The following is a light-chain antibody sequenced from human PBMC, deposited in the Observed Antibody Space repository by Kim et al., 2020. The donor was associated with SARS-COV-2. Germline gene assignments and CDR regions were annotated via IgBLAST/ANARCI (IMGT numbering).Light chain of an antibody. CDR3: QQRSNWPLT. J-gene: IGKJ4*01. CDR2: DAS. Sequence: FSPEETATLSCRASQSVSSYLAWYQQKPGQAPRLLIYDASNRATGIPARFSGSGSGTDFTLTISSLEPEDFAVYYCQQRSNWPLTYGGGTKVDIK. V-gene: IGKV3-11*01. CDR1: QSVSSY.